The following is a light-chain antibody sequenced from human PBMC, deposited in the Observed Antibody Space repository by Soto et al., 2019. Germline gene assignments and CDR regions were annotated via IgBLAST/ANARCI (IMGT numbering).Light chain of an antibody. CDR3: QSYDTTLSAWV. Sequence: QAVLTQPPSVSGALGQRVTISCTGGSSNIGAGYDVHWYQQLPGTAPKFLIYAYSNRPSGVPDRFSGSKSGTSASLAITGVQTEDEADYYCQSYDTTLSAWVFGGGTQLTVL. CDR1: SSNIGAGYD. V-gene: IGLV1-40*01. CDR2: AYS. J-gene: IGLJ7*01.